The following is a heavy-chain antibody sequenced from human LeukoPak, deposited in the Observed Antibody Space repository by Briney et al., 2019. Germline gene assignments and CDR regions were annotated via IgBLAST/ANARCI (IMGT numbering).Heavy chain of an antibody. D-gene: IGHD2-15*01. J-gene: IGHJ3*02. CDR3: AGARYVSAFDI. Sequence: GGSLRLSCAASGFTFSTNSMNWVRQAPGKGLEWVSSISSSSSYIYYADSVKGRFTISRDNAKKSLFLDMNSLRAEDTAVYYCAGARYVSAFDIWGQGTMVTVSS. V-gene: IGHV3-21*01. CDR2: ISSSSSYI. CDR1: GFTFSTNS.